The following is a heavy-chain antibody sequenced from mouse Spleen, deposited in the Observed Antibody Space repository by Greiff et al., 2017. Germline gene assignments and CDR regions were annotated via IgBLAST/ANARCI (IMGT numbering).Heavy chain of an antibody. CDR1: GYTFTDYY. CDR2: IYPGSGNT. J-gene: IGHJ1*01. D-gene: IGHD1-1*01. Sequence: VMLVESGAELVRPGASVKLSCKASGYTFTDYYINWVKQRPGQGLEWIARIYPGSGNTYYNEKFKGKATLTAEKSSSTAYMQLSSLTSEDSAVYFCASDYYGSQYFDVWGAGTTVTVSS. CDR3: ASDYYGSQYFDV. V-gene: IGHV1-76*01.